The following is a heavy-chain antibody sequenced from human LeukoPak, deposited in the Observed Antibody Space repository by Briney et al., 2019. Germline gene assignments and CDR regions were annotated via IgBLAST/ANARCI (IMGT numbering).Heavy chain of an antibody. V-gene: IGHV3-9*01. CDR2: ISWNSGSI. D-gene: IGHD6-19*01. J-gene: IGHJ6*02. CDR1: GFTFDDYA. Sequence: GRSLRLSCAASGFTFDDYAMHWVRQAPGKGPEWVSGISWNSGSIGYADSVKGRFTISRDNAKNSLYLQMNSLRAEDTALYYCAKDTSIAVAGTAFYGMDVWGQGTTVTVSS. CDR3: AKDTSIAVAGTAFYGMDV.